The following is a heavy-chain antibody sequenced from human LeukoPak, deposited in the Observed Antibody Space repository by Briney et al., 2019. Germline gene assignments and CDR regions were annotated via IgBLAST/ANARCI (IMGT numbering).Heavy chain of an antibody. Sequence: PSETLSLTCSVSGDSISTSSYYWGWIRQPPGKGLEWIGTIYYSGSTYYNPSLTSRVTISVDTSKIQFSLKLSSVTAADTAVYYCARHKDYYYSYMDVWGKGTTVTISS. CDR3: ARHKDYYYSYMDV. CDR1: GDSISTSSYY. CDR2: IYYSGST. J-gene: IGHJ6*03. V-gene: IGHV4-39*01.